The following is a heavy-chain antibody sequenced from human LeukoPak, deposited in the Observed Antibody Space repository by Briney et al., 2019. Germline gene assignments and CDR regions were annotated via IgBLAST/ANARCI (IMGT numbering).Heavy chain of an antibody. CDR1: GFTFSSYA. CDR2: ISGSGGST. J-gene: IGHJ4*02. CDR3: AKIAEAVSSNYYFDY. Sequence: GGSLRLSCAASGFTFSSYAMSWVRQAPGKGLGWVSAISGSGGSTYYADSVKGRFTISRDNSKNTLYLQMNSLRAEDTAVYYCAKIAEAVSSNYYFDYWGQGTLVTVSS. D-gene: IGHD2-21*01. V-gene: IGHV3-23*01.